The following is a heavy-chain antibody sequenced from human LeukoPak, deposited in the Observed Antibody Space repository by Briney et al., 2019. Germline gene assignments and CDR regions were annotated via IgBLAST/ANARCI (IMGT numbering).Heavy chain of an antibody. J-gene: IGHJ3*02. CDR3: ARTFYDFWSGFSNYDSFHI. CDR2: NSAYNDNT. Sequence: GESLKISCKASGYTFTNYGIIWVRQAPGRGLEWMGWNSAYNDNTNYAQKFQGRVTMTTDTSTNTAYMELRSLTSDDTAVYYCARTFYDFWSGFSNYDSFHIWGQGTLVTVSS. V-gene: IGHV1-18*01. CDR1: GYTFTNYG. D-gene: IGHD3-3*01.